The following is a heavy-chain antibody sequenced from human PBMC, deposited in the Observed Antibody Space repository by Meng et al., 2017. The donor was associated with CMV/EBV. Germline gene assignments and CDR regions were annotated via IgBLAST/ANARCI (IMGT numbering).Heavy chain of an antibody. V-gene: IGHV3-30-3*01. CDR3: AREEYSSSSFDY. D-gene: IGHD6-6*01. J-gene: IGHJ4*02. CDR2: ISYDGSNK. CDR1: GFTFSSYA. Sequence: GESLKISCAASGFTFSSYAMHWVRQAPGKGLEWVAVISYDGSNKYYADSVKGRFTISRDNSKNTLYLQMNSLRAEDTAVYYCAREEYSSSSFDYWGQGTLVTVSS.